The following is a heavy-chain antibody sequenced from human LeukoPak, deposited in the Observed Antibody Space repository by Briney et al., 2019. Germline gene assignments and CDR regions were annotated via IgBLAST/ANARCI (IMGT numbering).Heavy chain of an antibody. V-gene: IGHV3-7*01. D-gene: IGHD4-11*01. CDR2: IKQDGSEQ. CDR1: GSTFSSYW. Sequence: GGSLRLSCAASGSTFSSYWMSWVRQAPGKGLEWVANIKQDGSEQYYVDSVKGRFTISRDNAKNSLYLQMISLRAEDTAVYYCARGGTTVTARDYFDYWGQGTLVTVSS. CDR3: ARGGTTVTARDYFDY. J-gene: IGHJ4*02.